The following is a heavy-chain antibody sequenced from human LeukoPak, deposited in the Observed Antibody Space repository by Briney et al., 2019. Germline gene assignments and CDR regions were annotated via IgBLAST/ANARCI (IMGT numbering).Heavy chain of an antibody. Sequence: GESLRISCKGSGYSFTSYWISWVRQMPGKGLEWMGIIYPGDSETRYSPSFQGQVTISADKSISTAFLQWSSLKASDTAMYYCARPGRATVTRLDYWGQGTLVTVTS. CDR1: GYSFTSYW. CDR2: IYPGDSET. CDR3: ARPGRATVTRLDY. J-gene: IGHJ4*02. V-gene: IGHV5-51*01. D-gene: IGHD4-17*01.